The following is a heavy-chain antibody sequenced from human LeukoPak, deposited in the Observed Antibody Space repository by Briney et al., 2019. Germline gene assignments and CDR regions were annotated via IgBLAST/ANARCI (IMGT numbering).Heavy chain of an antibody. Sequence: KVSCKASGYTFTSYGISWVRQAPGQGLEWMGWISAYNGNTNYAQKLQGRVTMTTDTSTSTAYTELRSLRSDDTAVYYCARVTQRDYGRTGFDYWGQGTLVTVSS. J-gene: IGHJ4*02. CDR3: ARVTQRDYGRTGFDY. CDR2: ISAYNGNT. CDR1: GYTFTSYG. D-gene: IGHD4-17*01. V-gene: IGHV1-18*04.